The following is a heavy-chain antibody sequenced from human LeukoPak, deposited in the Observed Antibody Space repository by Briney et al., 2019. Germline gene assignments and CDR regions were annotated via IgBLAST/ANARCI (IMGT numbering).Heavy chain of an antibody. CDR3: ARVRIYDFWSPISH. Sequence: PGRSLRLSCAASGFTFSGYSMNWIRQAPGKGLEWVSYISSTSSTIYYADSVRGRFTISRDNAKNSLYLQMNSLRAEDTAVYYCARVRIYDFWSPISHWGQGTLVTVSS. CDR2: ISSTSSTI. CDR1: GFTFSGYS. J-gene: IGHJ4*02. D-gene: IGHD3-3*01. V-gene: IGHV3-48*01.